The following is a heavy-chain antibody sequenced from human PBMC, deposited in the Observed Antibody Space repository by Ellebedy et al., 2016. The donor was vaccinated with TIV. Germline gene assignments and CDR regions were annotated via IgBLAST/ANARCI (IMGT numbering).Heavy chain of an antibody. CDR2: VYSSGST. J-gene: IGHJ4*02. CDR1: GGSISGFY. D-gene: IGHD6-13*01. CDR3: ARGGSSSWYGVY. V-gene: IGHV4-4*07. Sequence: SETLSLXCTVSGGSISGFYWSWLRQPAGKGLEWIGRVYSSGSTNYNPSLKSRVTMSVDTSKNHFSLNLTSVTAADTALYYCARGGSSSWYGVYWGQGILVTVSS.